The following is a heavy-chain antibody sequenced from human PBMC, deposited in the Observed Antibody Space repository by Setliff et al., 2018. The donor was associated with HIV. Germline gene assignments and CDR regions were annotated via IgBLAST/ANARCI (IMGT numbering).Heavy chain of an antibody. J-gene: IGHJ6*04. D-gene: IGHD3-10*01. CDR1: GHTFSNSD. Sequence: GASVKVSCKASGHTFSNSDIHWVRRATGQGLEWMGWMNPNTGVAGYALKFQGRVTMTRDTSISTAYMELSSLTSEDTAVYWCASGKGVGGVIITGGLDVWGKGTVVTVSS. CDR2: MNPNTGVA. CDR3: ASGKGVGGVIITGGLDV. V-gene: IGHV1-8*01.